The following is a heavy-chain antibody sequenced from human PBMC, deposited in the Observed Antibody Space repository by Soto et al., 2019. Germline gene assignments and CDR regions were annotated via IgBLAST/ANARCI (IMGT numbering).Heavy chain of an antibody. CDR2: TVPTFGAG. CDR3: ARRQSNGYNLYFDS. D-gene: IGHD5-12*01. J-gene: IGHJ4*02. Sequence: SVKVSCKASGGTFSSNPISWMRQAPGQGLEWVGGTVPTFGAGSYAQRFQGRVTITADKSTNTAYMELSNLRPEDTAVYSCARRQSNGYNLYFDSWGQGTLATVSS. CDR1: GGTFSSNP. V-gene: IGHV1-69*06.